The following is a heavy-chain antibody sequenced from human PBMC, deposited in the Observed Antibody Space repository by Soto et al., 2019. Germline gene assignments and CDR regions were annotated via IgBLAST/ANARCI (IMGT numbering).Heavy chain of an antibody. D-gene: IGHD6-25*01. V-gene: IGHV1-69*13. J-gene: IGHJ6*02. CDR3: ARLRGEARYYYGMDV. CDR1: GGTFSRYA. CDR2: IIPIFGTA. Sequence: PVQVSCKASGGTFSRYAISWVRQAPGQGLEWMGGIIPIFGTANYAQKFQGRVTITADESTSTAYMELSSLRSEDTAVYYCARLRGEARYYYGMDVWGQGTTVTVAS.